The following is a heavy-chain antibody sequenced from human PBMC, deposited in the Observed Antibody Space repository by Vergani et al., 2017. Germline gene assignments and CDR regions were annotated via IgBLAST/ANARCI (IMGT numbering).Heavy chain of an antibody. D-gene: IGHD3-9*01. Sequence: QVQLQESGPGLVKPSQTLSLTCTVSGGSISSGGYYWSWIRQHPGKGLEWIGYIYYSGSTYYNPSLKSRVTISVDTSKNQFSLKLSSVTAADMAVYYCARGAPYEILTGYGYYFDYWGQGTLVTVSS. V-gene: IGHV4-31*03. J-gene: IGHJ4*02. CDR3: ARGAPYEILTGYGYYFDY. CDR1: GGSISSGGYY. CDR2: IYYSGST.